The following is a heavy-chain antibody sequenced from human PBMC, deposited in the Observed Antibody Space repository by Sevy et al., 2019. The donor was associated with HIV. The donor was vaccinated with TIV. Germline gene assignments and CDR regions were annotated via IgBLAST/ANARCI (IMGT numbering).Heavy chain of an antibody. Sequence: GGSLRLSCAASGFTFSSYSMNWVRQAPGKGLEWVSSISSSSSYIYYADSVKGRFTISRDNAKNSLYLQMNSLRAEDRAVYYCAREGRSLRYCSSTSCRHYGMDVWGQGTTVTVSS. CDR2: ISSSSSYI. CDR3: AREGRSLRYCSSTSCRHYGMDV. D-gene: IGHD2-2*01. V-gene: IGHV3-21*01. J-gene: IGHJ6*02. CDR1: GFTFSSYS.